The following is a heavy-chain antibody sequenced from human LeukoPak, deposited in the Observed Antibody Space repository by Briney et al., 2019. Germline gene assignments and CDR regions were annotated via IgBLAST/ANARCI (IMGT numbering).Heavy chain of an antibody. Sequence: PSETLSLTCTVSGGSISSYYWSWIRQPAGKGLEWIGRIYTSGSTNYNTSLKSRVTMSVDTSKTQFSLKLSSVTAADTAVYFCARAPEFSSGWLLDTWGQGILVTVSS. CDR2: IYTSGST. CDR3: ARAPEFSSGWLLDT. J-gene: IGHJ5*02. CDR1: GGSISSYY. V-gene: IGHV4-4*07. D-gene: IGHD6-19*01.